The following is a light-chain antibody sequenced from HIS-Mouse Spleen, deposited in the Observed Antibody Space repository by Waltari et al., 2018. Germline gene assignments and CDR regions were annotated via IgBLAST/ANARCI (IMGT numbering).Light chain of an antibody. J-gene: IGLJ3*02. Sequence: QSALTQPASVSGSPGQSIPISCTGTSSDVGGYNYFSWNQQPPGKAPKLMIYDVSNQPSGVSNRFSGSKSGNTASLTISGLQAEDEADYYCSSYTSSSTWVFGGGTKLTVL. CDR2: DVS. V-gene: IGLV2-14*03. CDR3: SSYTSSSTWV. CDR1: SSDVGGYNY.